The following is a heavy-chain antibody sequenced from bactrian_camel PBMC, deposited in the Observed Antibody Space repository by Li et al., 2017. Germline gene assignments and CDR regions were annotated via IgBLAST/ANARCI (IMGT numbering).Heavy chain of an antibody. CDR1: GYSFGRCG. CDR2: IVRGSHT. D-gene: IGHD4*01. CDR3: AKTGDGGTWGEYDY. V-gene: IGHV3S53*01. J-gene: IGHJ4*01. Sequence: HVQLVESGGGSVQTGGSLKLSCVASGYSFGRCGMSWYRQAPGKEREAVAAIVRGSHTDYHAAVKGRFTISQDTPKNTVYLQMNSLKPEDTAMYYCAKTGDGGTWGEYDYWGQGTQVTVS.